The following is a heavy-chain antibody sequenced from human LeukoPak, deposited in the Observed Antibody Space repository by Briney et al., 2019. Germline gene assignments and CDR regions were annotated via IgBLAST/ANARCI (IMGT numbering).Heavy chain of an antibody. CDR3: ARDPRSGEPLGDY. CDR2: IKQDGSEK. CDR1: GFTFSSYW. Sequence: GGSLRLSCAASGFTFSSYWMSWVRQAPGKGLEWVANIKQDGSEKYYVDSVKGRFTISRDNAKNSLYLQMNSLRAEDTAVYYCARDPRSGEPLGDYWGQGTLVTVSS. V-gene: IGHV3-7*01. D-gene: IGHD4-17*01. J-gene: IGHJ4*02.